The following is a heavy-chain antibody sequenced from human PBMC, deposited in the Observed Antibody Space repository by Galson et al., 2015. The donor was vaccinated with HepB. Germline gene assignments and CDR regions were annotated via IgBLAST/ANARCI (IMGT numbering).Heavy chain of an antibody. J-gene: IGHJ6*02. V-gene: IGHV3-66*01. CDR3: AREYSRRWSYYYYAMDV. CDR2: IYSGGTT. Sequence: SLRLSCAVSWLTVSSNHISWVRQAPGKGLEWVSVIYSGGTTYYADSVKGRFTISRDNSKNTLYLQMNSLRADDTAVYYCAREYSRRWSYYYYAMDVWGQGTTVTVSS. D-gene: IGHD6-13*01. CDR1: WLTVSSNH.